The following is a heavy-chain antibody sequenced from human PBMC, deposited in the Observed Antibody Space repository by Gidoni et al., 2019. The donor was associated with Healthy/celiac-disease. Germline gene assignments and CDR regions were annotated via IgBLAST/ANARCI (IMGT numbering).Heavy chain of an antibody. D-gene: IGHD3-16*02. CDR1: GFTFSRSE. CDR2: ISSSGSTI. J-gene: IGHJ6*02. V-gene: IGHV3-48*03. Sequence: EVQLVESGGGVVQHGGSLRLSCAASGFTFSRSEVNWVRQAPGKGLEWVSYISSSGSTIYYADSVKGRFTISRDNAKNSLYLQMNSLRAEDTAVYYCARDEEYYDYVWGSYRKYGMDVWGQGTTVTVSS. CDR3: ARDEEYYDYVWGSYRKYGMDV.